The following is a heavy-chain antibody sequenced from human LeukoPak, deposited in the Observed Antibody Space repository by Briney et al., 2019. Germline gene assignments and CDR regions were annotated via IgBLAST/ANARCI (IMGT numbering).Heavy chain of an antibody. CDR3: ARDYYTSGSHDY. V-gene: IGHV3-7*01. D-gene: IGHD3-10*01. J-gene: IGHJ4*02. Sequence: GGSPRLSCAASGFTFSDYWMTWVRQAPGKGLEWVANINQPGRAEYYADSVEGRFTISKDNAMNSLYLQMNSLRVEDTAVYYCARDYYTSGSHDYWGQGTLVTVSS. CDR2: INQPGRAE. CDR1: GFTFSDYW.